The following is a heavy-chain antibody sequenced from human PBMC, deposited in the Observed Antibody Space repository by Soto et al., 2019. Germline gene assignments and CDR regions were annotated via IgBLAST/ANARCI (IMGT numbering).Heavy chain of an antibody. CDR1: GFSLSTTGVG. V-gene: IGHV2-5*02. Sequence: QITLKESGPALVTPTQTLTLTCTFSGFSLSTTGVGVGWIRQPPGKALEWLALIYWDDDTRYSSSLRSRLSISKDPSEKQVVLRMTNLDPADTGTYFCAHRRVGRELESWGQGTLVTVSS. CDR2: IYWDDDT. J-gene: IGHJ1*01. D-gene: IGHD1-7*01. CDR3: AHRRVGRELES.